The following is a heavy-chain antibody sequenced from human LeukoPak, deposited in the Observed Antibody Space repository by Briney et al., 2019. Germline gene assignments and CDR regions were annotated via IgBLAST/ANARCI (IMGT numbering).Heavy chain of an antibody. V-gene: IGHV3-48*03. Sequence: GGSLRLSCAASGFTFSSYEMNWVRQAPGKGLEWVSYISSSGSTIYYADSVKGRFTISRDNAKDSLYLQMNSLRAEDTAVYYCAKDDNYIRFLSWGQGTLVTVSS. J-gene: IGHJ5*02. CDR3: AKDDNYIRFLS. CDR2: ISSSGSTI. D-gene: IGHD3-16*01. CDR1: GFTFSSYE.